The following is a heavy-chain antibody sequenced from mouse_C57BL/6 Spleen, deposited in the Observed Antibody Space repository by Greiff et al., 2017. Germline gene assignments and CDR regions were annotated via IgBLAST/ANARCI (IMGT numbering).Heavy chain of an antibody. CDR1: GYTFTDYE. V-gene: IGHV1-15*01. CDR2: IDPETGGT. D-gene: IGHD4-1*01. Sequence: QVHVKQSGAELVRPGASVTLSCKASGYTFTDYEMHWVKQTPVHGLEWIGAIDPETGGTAYNQKFKGKAILTADKSSSTAYMELRSLTSEDSAVYYCTRGVGRFAYWGQGTLVTVSA. CDR3: TRGVGRFAY. J-gene: IGHJ3*01.